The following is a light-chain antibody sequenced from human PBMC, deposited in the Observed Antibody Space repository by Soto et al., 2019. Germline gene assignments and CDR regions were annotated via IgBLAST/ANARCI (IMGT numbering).Light chain of an antibody. Sequence: EIVLTQSPATLSLSPGERATLSCRASQSVSSYLAWYQQKPGQAPRLLIYDASNRATGIPARFSGSGSGTDFTLTISSLEPEDFAVYYCKQRSNWSRWTFGQGTKVEIK. CDR2: DAS. J-gene: IGKJ1*01. V-gene: IGKV3-11*01. CDR1: QSVSSY. CDR3: KQRSNWSRWT.